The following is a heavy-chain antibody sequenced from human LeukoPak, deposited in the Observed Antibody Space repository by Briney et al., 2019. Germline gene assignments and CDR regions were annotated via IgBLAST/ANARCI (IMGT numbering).Heavy chain of an antibody. CDR3: ARLERSGKSSLLHY. J-gene: IGHJ4*02. V-gene: IGHV4-39*01. Sequence: PSETLSLTCSVSGDSISSSGYYWGWIRQPPGKGLEWIGSLYLGETTSYNPSLRGRVTISVDTSKNQFSLKLTSVTAADTAVYYCARLERSGKSSLLHYWGQGILVTVSS. CDR2: LYLGETT. D-gene: IGHD6-13*01. CDR1: GDSISSSGYY.